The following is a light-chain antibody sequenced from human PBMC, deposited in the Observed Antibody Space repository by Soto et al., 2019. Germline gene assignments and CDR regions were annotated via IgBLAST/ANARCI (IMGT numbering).Light chain of an antibody. CDR3: ASWDGNLNGWV. CDR1: SSNIGANT. J-gene: IGLJ3*02. V-gene: IGLV1-44*01. Sequence: QSVLTQPPSTSGTPGQRVTISCSGSSSNIGANTVNWFQHLPGTAPKLLIYSHNQRPSGVPDRFSGSKSGTSASLAISGLQSEDEAGYYCASWDGNLNGWVFGGGTKVTVL. CDR2: SHN.